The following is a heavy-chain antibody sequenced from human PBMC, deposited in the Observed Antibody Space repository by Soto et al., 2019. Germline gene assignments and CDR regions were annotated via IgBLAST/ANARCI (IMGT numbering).Heavy chain of an antibody. D-gene: IGHD3-16*01. CDR3: ARVRFAVQKMNYFDL. Sequence: ASVKVSCKASGYTFSNYGINWVRQAPGQGPEWMGWISAYNGATNYAQSFQGRVTLTTYTSTTTAYMELRSLTSDDTAVYYCARVRFAVQKMNYFDLWGQGXLVTVYS. J-gene: IGHJ4*02. V-gene: IGHV1-18*04. CDR2: ISAYNGAT. CDR1: GYTFSNYG.